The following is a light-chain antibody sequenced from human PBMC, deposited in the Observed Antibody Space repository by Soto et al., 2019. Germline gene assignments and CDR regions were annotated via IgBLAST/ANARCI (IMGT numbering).Light chain of an antibody. CDR3: QQSYNTPRT. CDR1: QSIGNY. CDR2: AAS. Sequence: DLQMTQSPSSLSASVGDRITITCRASQSIGNYLNWYQQKPGKAPKLLIYAASTLETRVPSRFSGSGSGTDFTLTITTLQREDFATYYCQQSYNTPRTFGPGTKLDIK. J-gene: IGKJ3*01. V-gene: IGKV1-39*01.